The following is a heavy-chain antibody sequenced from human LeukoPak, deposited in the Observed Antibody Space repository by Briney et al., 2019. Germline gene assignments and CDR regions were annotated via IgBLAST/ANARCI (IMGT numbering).Heavy chain of an antibody. Sequence: SQTLSLTCTVSGGSISSGDYYWSWIRQPPGKGLEWIGYIYYSGSTYYNPSLKSRVTISVDTSKNQFSLKLSSVTAADTAVYYCARAYMVRAVINRSYYFDYWGQGTLVTVSS. CDR1: GGSISSGDYY. J-gene: IGHJ4*02. CDR2: IYYSGST. D-gene: IGHD3-10*01. V-gene: IGHV4-30-4*01. CDR3: ARAYMVRAVINRSYYFDY.